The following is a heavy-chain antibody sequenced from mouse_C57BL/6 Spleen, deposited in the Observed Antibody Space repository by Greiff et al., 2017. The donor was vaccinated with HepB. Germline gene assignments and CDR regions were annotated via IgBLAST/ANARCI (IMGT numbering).Heavy chain of an antibody. CDR1: GFSFTSYA. J-gene: IGHJ4*01. CDR2: IWTGGGT. CDR3: ARRGYDYDEGYAMDY. Sequence: VMLVESGPGLVAPSQSLSITCTVSGFSFTSYAISWVRQPPGKGLEWLGVIWTGGGTNYNSALKSRLSISKDNSKSQVFLKMNSLQTDDTARYYCARRGYDYDEGYAMDYWGQGTSVTVSS. D-gene: IGHD2-4*01. V-gene: IGHV2-9-1*01.